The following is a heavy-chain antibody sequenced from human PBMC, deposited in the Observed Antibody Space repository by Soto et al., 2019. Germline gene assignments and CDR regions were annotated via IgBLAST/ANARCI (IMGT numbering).Heavy chain of an antibody. CDR1: GYTFTSYD. D-gene: IGHD3-3*01. CDR3: ARNEHYDFWSGYTGLYYYYYYMDV. Sequence: ASVKVSCKASGYTFTSYDINWVRQATRQGLEWMGWMNPNSGNTGYAQKFQGRVTMTRNTSISTAYMELSSLRSEDTAVYYCARNEHYDFWSGYTGLYYYYYYMDVWGKGTTVTVSS. CDR2: MNPNSGNT. V-gene: IGHV1-8*01. J-gene: IGHJ6*03.